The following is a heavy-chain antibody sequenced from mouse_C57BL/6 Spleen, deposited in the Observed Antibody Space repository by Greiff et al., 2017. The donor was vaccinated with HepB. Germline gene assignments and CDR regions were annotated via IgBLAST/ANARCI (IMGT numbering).Heavy chain of an antibody. V-gene: IGHV1-15*01. CDR1: GYTFTDYE. CDR3: TRILLYQFAY. Sequence: VQLQQSGAELVRPGASVTLSCKASGYTFTDYEMHWVKQTPVHGLEWIGAIDPETGGTAYNQKFKGKAILTADKSSSTAYMELRSLTSEDSAVYYCTRILLYQFAYWGEVTLVTVSA. D-gene: IGHD1-1*01. CDR2: IDPETGGT. J-gene: IGHJ3*01.